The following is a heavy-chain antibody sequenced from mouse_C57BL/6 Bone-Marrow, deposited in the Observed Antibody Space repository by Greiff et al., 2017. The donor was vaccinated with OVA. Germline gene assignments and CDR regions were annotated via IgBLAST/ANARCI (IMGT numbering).Heavy chain of an antibody. CDR3: AGNDYFYYAMDY. V-gene: IGHV1-75*01. Sequence: VQLQQSGPELVKPGASVKISCKASGYTFTDYYINWVKQRPGQGLEWIGWIFPGSGSTYYNEKFKGKATLTVDKSSSTAYMLLSGLTSEDSAVYFCAGNDYFYYAMDYWGQGTSVTVSS. CDR1: GYTFTDYY. CDR2: IFPGSGST. J-gene: IGHJ4*01. D-gene: IGHD2-4*01.